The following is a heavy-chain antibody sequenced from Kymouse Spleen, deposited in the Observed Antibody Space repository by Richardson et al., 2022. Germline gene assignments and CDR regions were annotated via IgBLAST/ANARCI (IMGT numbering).Heavy chain of an antibody. Sequence: QVQLQESGPGLVKPSETLSLTCTVSGGSISSYYWSWIRQPPGKGLEWIGYIYYSGSTNYNPSLKSRVTISVDTSKNQFSLKLSSVTAADTAVYYCARILELRAFDIWGQGTMVTVSS. V-gene: IGHV4-59*01. CDR2: IYYSGST. CDR1: GGSISSYY. D-gene: IGHD1-7*01. CDR3: ARILELRAFDI. J-gene: IGHJ3*02.